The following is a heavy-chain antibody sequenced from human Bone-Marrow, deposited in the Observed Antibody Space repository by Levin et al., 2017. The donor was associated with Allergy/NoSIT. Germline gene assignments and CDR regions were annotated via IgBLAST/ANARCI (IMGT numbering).Heavy chain of an antibody. CDR3: AKQLVVVAASTGGFDAFDI. CDR2: ISGSGGST. CDR1: GFTFSSYA. J-gene: IGHJ3*02. V-gene: IGHV3-23*01. Sequence: LSLTCAASGFTFSSYAMSWVRQAPGKGLEWVSAISGSGGSTYYADSVKGRFTISRDNSKNTLYLQMNSLRAEDTAVYYCAKQLVVVAASTGGFDAFDIWGQGTMVTVSS. D-gene: IGHD2-15*01.